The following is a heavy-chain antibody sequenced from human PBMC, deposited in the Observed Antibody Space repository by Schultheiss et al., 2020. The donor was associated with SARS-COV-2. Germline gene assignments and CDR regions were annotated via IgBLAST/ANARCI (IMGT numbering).Heavy chain of an antibody. D-gene: IGHD2-2*01. V-gene: IGHV4-31*03. CDR1: GGSISSGGYY. Sequence: SETLSLTCTVSGGSISSGGYYWSWIRQHPGKGLEWIGYIYYSGSTYYNPSLKSRVTISVDTSKNQFSLKLSSVTAADTAVYYCASQSPKDIVVVRRAFDIWGQGTMVTVSS. J-gene: IGHJ3*02. CDR2: IYYSGST. CDR3: ASQSPKDIVVVRRAFDI.